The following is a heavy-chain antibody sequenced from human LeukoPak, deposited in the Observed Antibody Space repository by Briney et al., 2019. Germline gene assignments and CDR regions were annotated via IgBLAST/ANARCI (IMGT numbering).Heavy chain of an antibody. J-gene: IGHJ3*02. V-gene: IGHV4-4*07. CDR2: IYTSGST. Sequence: SETLSLTCTVSGGSISSYYWSWIRQPAGKGLEWIGRIYTSGSTNYNPSLKSRVTISVDTSKNQFSLKLSSVTAADTAVYYCASLFTSNRYSGIHDAFDIWGQGTMVTVSS. CDR1: GGSISSYY. D-gene: IGHD1-26*01. CDR3: ASLFTSNRYSGIHDAFDI.